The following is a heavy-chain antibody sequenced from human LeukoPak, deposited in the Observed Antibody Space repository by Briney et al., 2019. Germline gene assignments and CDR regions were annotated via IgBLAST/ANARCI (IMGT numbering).Heavy chain of an antibody. CDR3: ARDLGSSSFDY. CDR2: MNPNSGNT. CDR1: GYTFTSYD. D-gene: IGHD6-13*01. Sequence: ASVKVSCKASGYTFTSYDINWVRQATGQGLEWMGWMNPNSGNTGYAQKFQGRVTITRNTSISTAYMELSRLRSDDTAVYYCARDLGSSSFDYWGQGTLVTVSS. V-gene: IGHV1-8*03. J-gene: IGHJ4*02.